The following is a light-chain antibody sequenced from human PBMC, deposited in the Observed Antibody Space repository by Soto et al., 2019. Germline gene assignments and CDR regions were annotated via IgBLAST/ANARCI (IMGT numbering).Light chain of an antibody. CDR1: QSLNSD. Sequence: ETVMTQSPATLSMSPGERATLSCRASQSLNSDLAWYQQKPGQAPRLLIYGASTRATGIPGRFSGSGSGTEFTFTISSLQSEDFAVYYCQQYNSWPLTFGGGTKVDIK. V-gene: IGKV3-15*01. CDR2: GAS. CDR3: QQYNSWPLT. J-gene: IGKJ4*01.